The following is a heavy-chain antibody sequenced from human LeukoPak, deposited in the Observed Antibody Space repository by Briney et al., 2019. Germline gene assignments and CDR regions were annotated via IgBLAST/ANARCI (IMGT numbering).Heavy chain of an antibody. D-gene: IGHD3-10*01. CDR2: IYHSGST. V-gene: IGHV4-38-2*02. J-gene: IGHJ5*02. CDR1: GYSLSSGYY. Sequence: PSETLSLTCTVSGYSLSSGYYWGWIRQPPGKGLEWIGSIYHSGSTYYNPSLKSRVTISVDTSKHQFSLKLSSVTAADTAVYYCARSTMVRGVTYGFDPWGQGTLVTVSS. CDR3: ARSTMVRGVTYGFDP.